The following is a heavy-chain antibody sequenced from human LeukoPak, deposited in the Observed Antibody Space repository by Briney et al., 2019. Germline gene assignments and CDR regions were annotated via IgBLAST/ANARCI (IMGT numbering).Heavy chain of an antibody. J-gene: IGHJ6*02. D-gene: IGHD6-13*01. CDR3: VRDKWVRAGSSWLHYGMDV. V-gene: IGHV4-30-4*01. CDR2: IYYSGSA. CDR1: GVSISSADNY. Sequence: SETLSLTCTVSGVSISSADNYWTWNRQPPGKGLEWIGYIYYSGSAYYNPSLKGRVNISLDTSKNQVSLKLTAADTAVYYCVRDKWVRAGSSWLHYGMDVWGQGTTVTVSS.